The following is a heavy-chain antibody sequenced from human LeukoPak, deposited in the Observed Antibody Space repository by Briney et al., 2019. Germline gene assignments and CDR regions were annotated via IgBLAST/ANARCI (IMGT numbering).Heavy chain of an antibody. CDR2: IRYDGNNK. J-gene: IGHJ4*02. V-gene: IGHV3-30*02. CDR1: GFTFSNYG. D-gene: IGHD1-14*01. Sequence: GGSLRLSCGASGFTFSNYGMLWVRQAPGKGLEWVAFIRYDGNNKLYADSVKGRFTISRDNSKNTLYLHINSQRAEDTAVYYCAKDNPLDYWGQGTLVIVSS. CDR3: AKDNPLDY.